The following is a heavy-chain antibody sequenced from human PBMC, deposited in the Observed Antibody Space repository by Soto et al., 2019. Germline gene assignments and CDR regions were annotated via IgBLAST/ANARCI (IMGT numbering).Heavy chain of an antibody. CDR1: EFTFSHYA. D-gene: IGHD1-26*01. CDR3: AKGQLSIGSPLFDS. V-gene: IGHV3-23*01. Sequence: PGGSLRLSCAASEFTFSHYAMNWVRQAPGKGLEWVSSISAKSDRMYLADPVQGRFTISRDNSKNTLFLQMNSLSAEDTAVYYCAKGQLSIGSPLFDSWGQGTQVTVSS. J-gene: IGHJ4*02. CDR2: ISAKSDRM.